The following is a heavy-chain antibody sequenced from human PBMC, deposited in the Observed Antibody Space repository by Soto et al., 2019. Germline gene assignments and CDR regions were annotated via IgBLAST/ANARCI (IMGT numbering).Heavy chain of an antibody. V-gene: IGHV4-34*01. D-gene: IGHD3-22*01. J-gene: IGHJ4*02. CDR2: INHGGST. CDR1: GGSFSGYY. Sequence: SETLSLTCAVYGGSFSGYYWSWIRQPPGKGLEWIGEINHGGSTNYNPSLKSRVTISVDTPKNQFSLKLSSVTAADTAVYYCARGGSGYYYENYFDYWGQGTLVTVSS. CDR3: ARGGSGYYYENYFDY.